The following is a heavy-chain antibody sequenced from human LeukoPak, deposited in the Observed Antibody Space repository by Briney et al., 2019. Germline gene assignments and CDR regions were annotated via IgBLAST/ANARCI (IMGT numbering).Heavy chain of an antibody. CDR2: IYYSGST. CDR3: ARGRPYFDY. CDR1: GGSIGSYY. Sequence: PSETLSLTCTVSGGSIGSYYWSWIREPPGKGLEWIGSIYYSGSTYYNPSLKSRVTISVDTSKNQFSLKLSSVTAADTAVYYCARGRPYFDYWGQGTLVTVSS. J-gene: IGHJ4*02. V-gene: IGHV4-59*08.